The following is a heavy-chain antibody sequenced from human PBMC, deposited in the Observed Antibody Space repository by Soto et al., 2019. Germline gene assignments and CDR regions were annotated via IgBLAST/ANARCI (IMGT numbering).Heavy chain of an antibody. V-gene: IGHV6-1*01. CDR1: GDSVSSNSAA. CDR3: SRHEEGRRMVFYGMDV. J-gene: IGHJ6*02. D-gene: IGHD2-8*01. CDR2: TYYRSKWYN. Sequence: SQTLSLTCAISGDSVSSNSAAWNWIRQSPSRGLEWLGRTYYRSKWYNDYAVSVKSRITINPDTSKNQFSLQLNSVTPEDTALYYCSRHEEGRRMVFYGMDVWGQGTTVTVSS.